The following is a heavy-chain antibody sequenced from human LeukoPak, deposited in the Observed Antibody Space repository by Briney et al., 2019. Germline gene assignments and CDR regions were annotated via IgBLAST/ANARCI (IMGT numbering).Heavy chain of an antibody. CDR3: ASCVPDPPRSTYYYDSSGYSSNPYYFDY. CDR2: IYTSGST. V-gene: IGHV4-61*02. J-gene: IGHJ4*02. CDR1: GGSISSGSYY. Sequence: SSQTLSLTCTVSGGSISSGSYYWSWIRQPAGKGLEWIGRIYTSGSTNYNPSLKSRVTISVDTSKNQFSLKLSSVTAADTAVYYCASCVPDPPRSTYYYDSSGYSSNPYYFDYWGQGTLVTVSS. D-gene: IGHD3-22*01.